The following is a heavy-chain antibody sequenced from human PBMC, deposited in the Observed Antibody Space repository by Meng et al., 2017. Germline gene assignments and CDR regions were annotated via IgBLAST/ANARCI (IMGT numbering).Heavy chain of an antibody. Sequence: SETLSLTCTVSGGSISSYYWSWIRQPPGKGLEWIGYIYYSGSTNYNPSLKSRVTISVDTSKNQFSLKLSSVTAADTAVYYCAREPNIDYWGQGTLVTGAS. J-gene: IGHJ4*02. CDR3: AREPNIDY. V-gene: IGHV4-59*12. D-gene: IGHD1/OR15-1a*01. CDR2: IYYSGST. CDR1: GGSISSYY.